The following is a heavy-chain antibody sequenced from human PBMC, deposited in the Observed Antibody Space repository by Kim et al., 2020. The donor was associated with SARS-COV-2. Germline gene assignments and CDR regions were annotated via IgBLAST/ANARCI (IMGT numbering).Heavy chain of an antibody. J-gene: IGHJ5*02. D-gene: IGHD2-15*01. CDR3: ARRGGATRYWFDP. V-gene: IGHV4-39*01. Sequence: SNPSLKSRVTISVDTSKNQFSLELCSVTAADTAVYYCARRGGATRYWFDPWGQGTLVTVSS.